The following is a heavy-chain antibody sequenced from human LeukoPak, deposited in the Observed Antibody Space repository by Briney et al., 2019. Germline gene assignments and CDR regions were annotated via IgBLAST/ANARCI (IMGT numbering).Heavy chain of an antibody. Sequence: GRSLRLSCAASGFTFDDYAMHWVRHAPGKGLEWVSGISWNSGSIGYADSVKGRFTISRDNAKNSLYLQMNSLRAEDTALYYCAKVPFGDYGGNSAGFDYWGQGTLVTVSS. CDR1: GFTFDDYA. D-gene: IGHD4-23*01. V-gene: IGHV3-9*01. J-gene: IGHJ4*02. CDR3: AKVPFGDYGGNSAGFDY. CDR2: ISWNSGSI.